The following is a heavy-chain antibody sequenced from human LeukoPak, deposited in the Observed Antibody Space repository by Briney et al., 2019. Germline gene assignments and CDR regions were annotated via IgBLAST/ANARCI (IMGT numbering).Heavy chain of an antibody. J-gene: IGHJ4*02. V-gene: IGHV3-23*01. Sequence: GGSLRLSCAASGFTFSIYAMSWVRQAPGKGLEWVSGIRGSDDNTYYADSVKGRFTMSRDNSKNTLYLQMNGLRAEDTAVYYCAKALSGLGNYGDFHYWGQGTLVTVSS. CDR1: GFTFSIYA. CDR2: IRGSDDNT. CDR3: AKALSGLGNYGDFHY. D-gene: IGHD3-10*01.